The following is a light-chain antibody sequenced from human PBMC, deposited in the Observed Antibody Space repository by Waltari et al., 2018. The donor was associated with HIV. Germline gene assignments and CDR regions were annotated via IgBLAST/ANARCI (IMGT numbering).Light chain of an antibody. J-gene: IGKJ1*01. V-gene: IGKV3-15*01. CDR2: GAS. Sequence: EVVMTQSPATLSVSPGKRATLFCRGSPNVSSDLAWHQQKPGLAPRLVIYGASIRAPGIPARFSGSGSGTDFTLTISSLQSEDSALYYCQQYNNWPPWTFGQGTRVEIK. CDR1: PNVSSD. CDR3: QQYNNWPPWT.